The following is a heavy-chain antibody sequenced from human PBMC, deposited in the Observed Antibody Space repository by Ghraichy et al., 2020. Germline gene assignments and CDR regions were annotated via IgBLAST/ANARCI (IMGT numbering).Heavy chain of an antibody. CDR1: GGSISSSSYY. CDR3: ARQGRIAAAGESALGY. J-gene: IGHJ4*02. V-gene: IGHV4-39*01. CDR2: IYYSGST. Sequence: SQTLSLTCTVSGGSISSSSYYWGWIRQPPGKGLEWIGSIYYSGSTYYNPSLKSRVTISVDTSKNQFSLKLSSVTAADTAVYYCARQGRIAAAGESALGYWGQGTLVTVSS. D-gene: IGHD6-13*01.